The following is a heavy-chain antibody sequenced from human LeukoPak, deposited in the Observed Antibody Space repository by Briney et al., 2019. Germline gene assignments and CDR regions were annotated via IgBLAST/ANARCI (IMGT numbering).Heavy chain of an antibody. V-gene: IGHV3-30*14. CDR1: GFTFSSYA. CDR3: ARVLNRGYSYGYDY. Sequence: GGSLRLSCAASGFTFSSYAMHWVRQAPGKGLEWVAVISYDGSNKYYADSVKGRFTISRDNSKNTLYLQMNSLRAEDTAVYYCARVLNRGYSYGYDYWGQGTLVTVSS. CDR2: ISYDGSNK. J-gene: IGHJ4*02. D-gene: IGHD5-18*01.